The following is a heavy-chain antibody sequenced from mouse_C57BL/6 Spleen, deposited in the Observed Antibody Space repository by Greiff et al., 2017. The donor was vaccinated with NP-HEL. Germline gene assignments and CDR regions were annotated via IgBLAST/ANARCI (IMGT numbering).Heavy chain of an antibody. CDR3: ARNDFDGGFAY. CDR2: ISSGSSTI. J-gene: IGHJ3*01. CDR1: GFTFSDYG. Sequence: EVKLMESGGGLVKPGGSLKLTCAAYGFTFSDYGMHWARQAPEKGLEWVAYISSGSSTIYYADTVKGRFTISRDNTKNTLFLQMTSLRSEETAMYYSARNDFDGGFAYWGQGTLVTVSA. D-gene: IGHD2-4*01. V-gene: IGHV5-17*01.